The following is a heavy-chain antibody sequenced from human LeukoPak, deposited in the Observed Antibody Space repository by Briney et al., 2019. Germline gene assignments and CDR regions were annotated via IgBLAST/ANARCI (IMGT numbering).Heavy chain of an antibody. CDR1: GGSISSGGYY. Sequence: SETLSLTCTVSGGSISSGGYYWSWIRQHPGKGLEWIGYIYYSGSTYYNPSLKSRVTISEDTSKNQFSLKLSSVTAADTAVYYCAREGYNRLDYWGQGTLVTVSS. CDR2: IYYSGST. CDR3: AREGYNRLDY. V-gene: IGHV4-31*03. J-gene: IGHJ4*02. D-gene: IGHD5-24*01.